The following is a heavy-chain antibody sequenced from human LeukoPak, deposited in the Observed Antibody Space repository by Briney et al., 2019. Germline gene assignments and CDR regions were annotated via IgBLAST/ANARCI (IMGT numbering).Heavy chain of an antibody. V-gene: IGHV4-59*08. Sequence: PSETLSLTCTVSGGSISSYYWSWIRQPPGKGLEWIGYIYYSGSTNYNPSLKSRVTISVDTSKNQFSLKLSSVTAADTAVYYCARQLTPPYYYYGMDVWGQGTTVTVSS. CDR3: ARQLTPPYYYYGMDV. J-gene: IGHJ6*02. D-gene: IGHD3-9*01. CDR2: IYYSGST. CDR1: GGSISSYY.